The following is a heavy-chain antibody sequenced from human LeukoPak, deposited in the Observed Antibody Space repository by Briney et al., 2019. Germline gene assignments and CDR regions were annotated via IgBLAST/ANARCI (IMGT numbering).Heavy chain of an antibody. CDR2: INPNSGGP. J-gene: IGHJ6*03. CDR1: GYTFTSYD. V-gene: IGHV1-2*02. CDR3: ARVGYCTHGVCYSMDV. Sequence: GASVKVSCKASGYTFTSYDINWVRQAPGQGFDWMGWINPNSGGPNYAQKFQGRVTMTRDTSISTAYMELSRLRSDDTAVYYCARVGYCTHGVCYSMDVWGKGTTVTVSS. D-gene: IGHD2-8*01.